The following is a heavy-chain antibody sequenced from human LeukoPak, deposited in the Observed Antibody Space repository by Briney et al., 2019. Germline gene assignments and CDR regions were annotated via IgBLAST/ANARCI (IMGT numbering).Heavy chain of an antibody. CDR2: IYTSGST. CDR3: ARALYSSSWSGPVNWFDP. J-gene: IGHJ5*02. V-gene: IGHV4-61*02. CDR1: GGSISSGSYY. D-gene: IGHD6-13*01. Sequence: PSKTLSLTCTVSGGSISSGSYYWSWIRQPAGKGLEWIGRIYTSGSTNYNPSLKSRVTISVDTSKNQFSLKLSSVTAADTAVYYCARALYSSSWSGPVNWFDPWGQGTLVTVSS.